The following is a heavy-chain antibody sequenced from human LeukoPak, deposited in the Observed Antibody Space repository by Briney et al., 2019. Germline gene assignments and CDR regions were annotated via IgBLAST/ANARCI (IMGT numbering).Heavy chain of an antibody. J-gene: IGHJ4*02. CDR1: GFTSRSYV. Sequence: TGGSLRLSCVVSGFTSRSYVMHWVRQAPGKGLEWVAVISDDGSSKDYSDSVRGRVTISRDNSKNTVYLEMNSLRAEDTAVYCCAREWELRLFDYWGQGTLVTVSS. CDR3: AREWELRLFDY. CDR2: ISDDGSSK. V-gene: IGHV3-30-3*01. D-gene: IGHD1-26*01.